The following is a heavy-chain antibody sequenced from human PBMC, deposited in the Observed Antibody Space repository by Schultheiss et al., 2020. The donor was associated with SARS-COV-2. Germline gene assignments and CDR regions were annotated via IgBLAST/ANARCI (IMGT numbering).Heavy chain of an antibody. CDR3: ARDVAYYDFWSGYYFGTGTYYYCGMDV. Sequence: ASVKVSCKVSGYTLTELSMHWVRQAPGKGLEWMGIINPSGGSTSYAQKFQGRVTMTRDTSTSTVYMELSSLRSEDTAVYYCARDVAYYDFWSGYYFGTGTYYYCGMDVWGQGTTVTVSS. D-gene: IGHD3-3*01. CDR1: GYTLTELS. V-gene: IGHV1-46*01. CDR2: INPSGGST. J-gene: IGHJ6*02.